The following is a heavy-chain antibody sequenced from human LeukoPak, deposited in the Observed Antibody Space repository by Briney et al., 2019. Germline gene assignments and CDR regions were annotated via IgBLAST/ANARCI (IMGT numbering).Heavy chain of an antibody. CDR1: GGSFSGHY. D-gene: IGHD5-12*01. Sequence: PSETLSLTCAVYGGSFSGHYWSWIRQPPGKGLEWIGEINHSGSTNYNPSLKSRVTISVDTSKNQLSLKLSSVTAADTAVYYCARGRGRYSGYDWLDYWGQGTLVTVSS. CDR3: ARGRGRYSGYDWLDY. V-gene: IGHV4-34*01. CDR2: INHSGST. J-gene: IGHJ4*02.